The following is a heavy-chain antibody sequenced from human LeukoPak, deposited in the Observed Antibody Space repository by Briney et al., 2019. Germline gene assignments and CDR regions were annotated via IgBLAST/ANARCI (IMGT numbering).Heavy chain of an antibody. J-gene: IGHJ4*02. V-gene: IGHV1-8*02. CDR1: GGTFSSYD. Sequence: ASVRVSCKASGGTFSSYDINWVRQATGQGLEWMGWMNPNSGNTGYAQKFQGRVTMTRNTSISTAYMELSSLRSEDTAVYYCARVGGYRSSTSCYTYWGQGTLVTVSS. D-gene: IGHD2-2*02. CDR3: ARVGGYRSSTSCYTY. CDR2: MNPNSGNT.